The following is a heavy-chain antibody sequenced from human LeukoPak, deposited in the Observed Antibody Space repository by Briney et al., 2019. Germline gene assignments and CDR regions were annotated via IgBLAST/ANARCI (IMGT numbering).Heavy chain of an antibody. J-gene: IGHJ4*02. Sequence: GGSLRLSCAASGFTFSDYYMSWIRQAPGKGLEWVSYISSSGSTIFYADSAKGRFTISRDNAKNSLYLQMNSLRAEDTAVYYCARDHRSAMVLDYWGQGTLVTVSS. D-gene: IGHD5-18*01. CDR3: ARDHRSAMVLDY. CDR1: GFTFSDYY. V-gene: IGHV3-11*01. CDR2: ISSSGSTI.